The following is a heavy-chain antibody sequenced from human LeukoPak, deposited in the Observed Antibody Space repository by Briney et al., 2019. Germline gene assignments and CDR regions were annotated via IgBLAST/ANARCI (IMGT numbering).Heavy chain of an antibody. J-gene: IGHJ6*03. CDR3: ARTTEGYCSSTSCYEFYYYYYMDV. CDR1: GYSISSGYY. CDR2: LSHSGSS. D-gene: IGHD2-2*01. Sequence: SETLSLTCTVSGYSISSGYYWDWIRQPPGKGLEWIGTLSHSGSSYYNPSLKSRVTISVDTSKNQFSLKLNSVTAADTAVYYCARTTEGYCSSTSCYEFYYYYYMDVWGKGTTVTISS. V-gene: IGHV4-38-2*02.